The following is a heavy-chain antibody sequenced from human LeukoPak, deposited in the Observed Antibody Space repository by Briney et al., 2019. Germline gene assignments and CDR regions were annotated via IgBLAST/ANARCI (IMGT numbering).Heavy chain of an antibody. CDR3: ARVPFGGESYFDC. CDR2: IYHSGST. Sequence: KPSETLSLTCAVSGGSISSGGYSWSWIRQPPGLGPEWIGDIYHSGSTNYNPSLKSRVTMSVDKSKNQFSLKLNSVTAADTAVYYCARVPFGGESYFDCWGQGTLVTVSS. CDR1: GGSISSGGYS. V-gene: IGHV4-30-2*01. D-gene: IGHD3-3*01. J-gene: IGHJ4*02.